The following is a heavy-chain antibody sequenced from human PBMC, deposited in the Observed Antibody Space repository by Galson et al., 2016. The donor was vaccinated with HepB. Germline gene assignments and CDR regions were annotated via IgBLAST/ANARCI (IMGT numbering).Heavy chain of an antibody. CDR2: IYYSEST. V-gene: IGHV4-39*01. CDR1: GDSITSNTYS. J-gene: IGHJ4*02. Sequence: SETLSLTCTISGDSITSNTYSWGWIRQPPGKGLEWIASIYYSESTYYNPSLRGRVTISVDTSKTQFSLDLRSVTAADTAVYYCARHRCVRGLQDYWGQGILVTVTS. D-gene: IGHD3-10*02. CDR3: ARHRCVRGLQDY.